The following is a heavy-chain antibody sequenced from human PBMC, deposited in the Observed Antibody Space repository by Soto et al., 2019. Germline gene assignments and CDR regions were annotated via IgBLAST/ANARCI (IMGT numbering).Heavy chain of an antibody. CDR2: ISAYNGNT. J-gene: IGHJ6*02. CDR1: GYTFTSYG. Sequence: ASVKVSCKASGYTFTSYGISWVRQAPGQGLERMGWISAYNGNTNYAQKLQGRVTMTTDTSTSTAYMELRSLRSDDTAVYYCARGSSYGDYLFYYGMDVWGQGTTVTVSS. D-gene: IGHD4-17*01. CDR3: ARGSSYGDYLFYYGMDV. V-gene: IGHV1-18*01.